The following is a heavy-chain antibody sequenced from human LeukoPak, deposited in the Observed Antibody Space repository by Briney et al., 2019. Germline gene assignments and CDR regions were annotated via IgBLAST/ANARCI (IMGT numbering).Heavy chain of an antibody. CDR2: IYPGDSDT. CDR1: GYSFTTYW. V-gene: IGHV5-51*01. D-gene: IGHD6-19*01. Sequence: GESLKISCKGSGYSFTTYWIGWVRQMSGKGLEWMGIIYPGDSDTRYSPSFQGQVTISADKSISTAYLQWSSLKASDTAMYYCARKGIVVAGLSYYYYMDVWGKGTTVTVSS. CDR3: ARKGIVVAGLSYYYYMDV. J-gene: IGHJ6*03.